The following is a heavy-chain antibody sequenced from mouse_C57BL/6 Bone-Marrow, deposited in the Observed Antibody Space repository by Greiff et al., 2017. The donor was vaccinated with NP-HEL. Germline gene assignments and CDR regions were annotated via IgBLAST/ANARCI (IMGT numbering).Heavy chain of an antibody. CDR1: GFTFSSYA. V-gene: IGHV5-4*03. CDR2: ISDGGSYT. Sequence: EVMLVESGGGLVKPGGSLKLSCAASGFTFSSYAMSWVRQTPEKRLEWVATISDGGSYTYYPDNVKGRFTISRDNAKNNLYLQMSHLKSEDTAMYYCLLAMDYWGQGTSVTVSS. CDR3: LLAMDY. J-gene: IGHJ4*01.